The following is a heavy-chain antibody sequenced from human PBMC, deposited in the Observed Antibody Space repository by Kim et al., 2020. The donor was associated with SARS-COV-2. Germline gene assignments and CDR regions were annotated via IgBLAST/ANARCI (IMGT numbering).Heavy chain of an antibody. CDR2: IKSKTDGGTT. V-gene: IGHV3-15*01. J-gene: IGHJ6*03. D-gene: IGHD2-15*01. CDR3: TTTIVPYCSGGSCYPRYYYMDV. Sequence: GGSLRLSCAASGFTFSNAWMSWVRQAPGKGLEWVGRIKSKTDGGTTDYAAPVKGRFTISRDDSKNTLYLQMNSLKTEDTAVYYCTTTIVPYCSGGSCYPRYYYMDVWGKGTTVTVSS. CDR1: GFTFSNAW.